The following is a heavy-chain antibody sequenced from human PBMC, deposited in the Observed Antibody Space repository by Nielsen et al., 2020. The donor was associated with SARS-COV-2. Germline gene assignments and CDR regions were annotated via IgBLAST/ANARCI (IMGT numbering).Heavy chain of an antibody. CDR2: ISYDGNNK. Sequence: GESLKISCAASGFTFSNYTIHWVRQAPGKGLEWVAVISYDGNNKYYGDSVKGRFTISRDNSKNTLYLQMNSLRAEDTAVYYCARAATWIVVVSPFDYWGQGTLVTVSS. CDR1: GFTFSNYT. D-gene: IGHD3-22*01. CDR3: ARAATWIVVVSPFDY. J-gene: IGHJ4*02. V-gene: IGHV3-30-3*01.